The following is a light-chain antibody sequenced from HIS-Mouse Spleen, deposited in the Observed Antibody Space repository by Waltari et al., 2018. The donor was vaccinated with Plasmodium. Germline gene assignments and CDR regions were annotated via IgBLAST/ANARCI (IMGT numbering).Light chain of an antibody. J-gene: IGLJ2*01. V-gene: IGLV2-23*03. Sequence: QSALTQPASVSGSPGQSITISCTGTSSYVGSYNLVSWYQQHPAKAPKLMIYEGSKRPSGFSNRFSGSKSGNTASLTISGLQAEDEADYYCCSYAGSSTFVVFGGGTKLTVL. CDR1: SSYVGSYNL. CDR3: CSYAGSSTFVV. CDR2: EGS.